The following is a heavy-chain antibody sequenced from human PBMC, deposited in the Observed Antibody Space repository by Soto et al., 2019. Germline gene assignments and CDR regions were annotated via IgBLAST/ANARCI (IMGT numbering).Heavy chain of an antibody. J-gene: IGHJ5*02. Sequence: SETLSLTCTVSGGSISSGGYYWCWIRQHPGKGLEWIGYIYYSGSTYYNPSLKSRVTISVDTSKNQFSLKLSSVTAADTAVYYCGRGSSSGGWFDPWGQGTLVTVSS. CDR2: IYYSGST. D-gene: IGHD6-13*01. CDR1: GGSISSGGYY. CDR3: GRGSSSGGWFDP. V-gene: IGHV4-31*03.